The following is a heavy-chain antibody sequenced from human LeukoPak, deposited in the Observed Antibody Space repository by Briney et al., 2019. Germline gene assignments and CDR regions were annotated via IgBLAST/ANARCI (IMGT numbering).Heavy chain of an antibody. V-gene: IGHV1-18*01. CDR3: ARDTLADIVATIPFDY. J-gene: IGHJ4*02. CDR1: GYTFTSYG. CDR2: ISAYNGNT. Sequence: ASVKVSCKASGYTFTSYGISRVRQAPGQGLEWMGWISAYNGNTNYAQKLQGRVTMTTDTSTSTAYMGLRSLRSDDTAVYYCARDTLADIVATIPFDYWGQGTLVTVSS. D-gene: IGHD5-12*01.